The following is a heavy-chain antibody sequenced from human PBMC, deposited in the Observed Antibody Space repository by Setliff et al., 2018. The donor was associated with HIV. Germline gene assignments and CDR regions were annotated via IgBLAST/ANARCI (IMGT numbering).Heavy chain of an antibody. J-gene: IGHJ6*03. V-gene: IGHV3-33*01. CDR3: ARDRVELFWDGELNYMDV. CDR2: IWDDGSNK. CDR1: GFGFSRYA. Sequence: PGGSLRLSCATSGFGFSRYAMHWVRQAPGKGLEWVGVIWDDGSNKYYADSVKGRFTIFRDNSKNTLYLQMNSLRAEDTAVYYCARDRVELFWDGELNYMDVWGKGTTVTVSS. D-gene: IGHD3-10*01.